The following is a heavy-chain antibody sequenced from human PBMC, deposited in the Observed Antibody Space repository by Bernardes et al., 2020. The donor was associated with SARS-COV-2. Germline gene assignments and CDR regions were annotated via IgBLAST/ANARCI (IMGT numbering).Heavy chain of an antibody. V-gene: IGHV4-38-2*02. D-gene: IGHD3-3*01. CDR2: FYHSGSTFHSGST. J-gene: IGHJ3*01. CDR1: DFSIHTVYY. CDR3: AQSLTIFGVIIPSAFDV. Sequence: TLSHTCAVSDFSIHTVYYWGWIRQPPGRGLEWIGSFYHSGSTFHSGSTYYNPSLKSRVTISVDTSKNQFSLKLSSVTAADTAVYYCAQSLTIFGVIIPSAFDVWGQGAMVTVSS.